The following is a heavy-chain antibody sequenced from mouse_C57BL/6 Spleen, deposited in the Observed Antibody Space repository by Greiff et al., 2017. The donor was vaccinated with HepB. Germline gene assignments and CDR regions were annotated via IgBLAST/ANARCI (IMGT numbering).Heavy chain of an antibody. CDR1: GFNIKDDY. V-gene: IGHV14-4*01. CDR3: TPAPRYFDV. D-gene: IGHD3-1*01. Sequence: EVKLMESGAELVRPGASVKLSCTASGFNIKDDYMHWVKQRPEQGLEWIGWIDPENGDTEYASKFQGKATITADTSSNTAYLQLSSLTSEDTAVYYCTPAPRYFDVWGTGTTVTVSS. CDR2: IDPENGDT. J-gene: IGHJ1*03.